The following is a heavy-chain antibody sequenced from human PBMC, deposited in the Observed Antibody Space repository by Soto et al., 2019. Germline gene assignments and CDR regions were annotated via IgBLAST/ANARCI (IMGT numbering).Heavy chain of an antibody. CDR3: ARVPTTVTTPGMDV. V-gene: IGHV3-74*01. CDR2: INPDGSTT. D-gene: IGHD4-4*01. Sequence: EVHLVESGGGLVQPGGSLRLSFAASGFTFSSYWMHWVRQAPVDGLMWVSRINPDGSTTSYADSVKVRFTISRDNAKNTLYLQMNSLRVEDTAVYYCARVPTTVTTPGMDVWGQGTTVTVSS. CDR1: GFTFSSYW. J-gene: IGHJ6*02.